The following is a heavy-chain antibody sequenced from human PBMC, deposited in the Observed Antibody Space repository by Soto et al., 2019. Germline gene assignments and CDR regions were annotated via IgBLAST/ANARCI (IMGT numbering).Heavy chain of an antibody. CDR3: ARDKDLEPTVWGY. CDR1: GDSMGSDGHY. J-gene: IGHJ4*02. V-gene: IGHV4-31*03. Sequence: NPSETLSLTCTVSGDSMGSDGHYYNWIRLLPGKGLEWIGYIYYSGATHYNPSPRGRVSISIDTSNNQFSLRLISVTAADTALYFCARDKDLEPTVWGYWGQGTQVTVSS. D-gene: IGHD3-16*01. CDR2: IYYSGAT.